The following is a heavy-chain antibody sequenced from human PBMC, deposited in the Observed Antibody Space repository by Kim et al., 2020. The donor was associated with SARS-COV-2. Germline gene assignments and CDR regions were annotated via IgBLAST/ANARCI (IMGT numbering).Heavy chain of an antibody. CDR2: IIPIFGTA. J-gene: IGHJ6*02. Sequence: SVKVSCKASGGTFSSYAISWVRQAPGQGLEWMGGIIPIFGTANYAQKFQGRVTITADESTSTAYMELSSLRSEDTAVYYCARTPFRIAARPVSYYYYGMDVWGQGTTVTVSS. CDR1: GGTFSSYA. V-gene: IGHV1-69*13. CDR3: ARTPFRIAARPVSYYYYGMDV. D-gene: IGHD6-6*01.